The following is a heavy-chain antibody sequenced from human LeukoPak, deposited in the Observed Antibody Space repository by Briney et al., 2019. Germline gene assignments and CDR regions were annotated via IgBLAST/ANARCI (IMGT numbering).Heavy chain of an antibody. CDR2: INHSGST. CDR3: ARGRMYYDFWSGYYGLVWFDP. CDR1: GGSFSGYY. D-gene: IGHD3-3*01. Sequence: SETLSLTCAVYGGSFSGYYWSWIRQPPGKGLEWIGEINHSGSTNYNPSLKSRVTMSVDTSKNQFSLKLSSVTAADTAVYYCARGRMYYDFWSGYYGLVWFDPWGQGTLVTVSS. J-gene: IGHJ5*02. V-gene: IGHV4-34*01.